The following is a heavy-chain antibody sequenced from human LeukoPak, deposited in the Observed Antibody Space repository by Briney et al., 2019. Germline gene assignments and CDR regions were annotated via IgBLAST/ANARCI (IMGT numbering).Heavy chain of an antibody. J-gene: IGHJ3*02. CDR1: GYTFTSYD. CDR2: MNPNSGST. V-gene: IGHV1-8*03. CDR3: ARGNYYDSRTYYRAFDI. D-gene: IGHD3-22*01. Sequence: ASVKVSCKASGYTFTSYDINWVRQATGQGLEWMGWMNPNSGSTGYAQKFQGRVTITRNTSISTACMELSSLRSEDTAVYYCARGNYYDSRTYYRAFDIWGLGTMVSVSS.